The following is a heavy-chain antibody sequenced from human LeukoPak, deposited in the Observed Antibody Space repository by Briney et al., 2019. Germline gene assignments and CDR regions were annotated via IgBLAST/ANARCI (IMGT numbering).Heavy chain of an antibody. D-gene: IGHD3-10*01. CDR3: ARDPLWFGESPGGFDY. V-gene: IGHV3-33*01. CDR1: GFTFSSYG. Sequence: GGSLRLSCAASGFTFSSYGMPWVRQAPGKGLEWVAVIWYDGSNKYYADSVKGRFTISRDNSKNTLYLQMNSLRAEDTAVYYCARDPLWFGESPGGFDYWGQGTLVTVSS. CDR2: IWYDGSNK. J-gene: IGHJ4*02.